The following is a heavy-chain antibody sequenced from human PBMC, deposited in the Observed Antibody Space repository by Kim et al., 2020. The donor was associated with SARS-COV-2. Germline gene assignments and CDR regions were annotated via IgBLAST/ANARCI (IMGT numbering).Heavy chain of an antibody. CDR2: INTNTGNP. Sequence: ASVKVSCKASGYTFTSYAMNWVRQAPGQGLEWMGWINTNTGNPTYAQGFTGRFVFSLDTSVSTAYLQISSLKAEDTAVYYCASTYYYGSGSYYRPFDYWGQGTLVTVSS. V-gene: IGHV7-4-1*02. CDR3: ASTYYYGSGSYYRPFDY. J-gene: IGHJ4*02. D-gene: IGHD3-10*01. CDR1: GYTFTSYA.